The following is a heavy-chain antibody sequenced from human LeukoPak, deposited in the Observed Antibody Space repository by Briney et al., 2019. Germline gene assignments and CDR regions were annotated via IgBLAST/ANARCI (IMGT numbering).Heavy chain of an antibody. CDR2: INFDGSST. CDR3: ARGITGMYYYDP. Sequence: GGSLRLSCAASGFTLSSYAMHWVRQAPGKGLVWVSRINFDGSSTNYADSVRGRFTISRDNAKDTLYLQINSLRAEDTAVYYCARGITGMYYYDPWGQGTLVTVSS. CDR1: GFTLSSYA. D-gene: IGHD3-10*01. J-gene: IGHJ5*02. V-gene: IGHV3-74*01.